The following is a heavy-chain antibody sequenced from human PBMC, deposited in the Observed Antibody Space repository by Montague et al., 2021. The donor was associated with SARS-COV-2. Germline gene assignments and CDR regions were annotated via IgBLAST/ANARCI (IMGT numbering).Heavy chain of an antibody. CDR1: GGSISSGGYY. V-gene: IGHV4-31*03. J-gene: IGHJ6*03. D-gene: IGHD4-23*01. CDR2: IYYSGST. CDR3: ASTYGGNLGYYYYYMDV. Sequence: TRSLTCTVSGGSISSGGYYWSWIRQPPGKGLEWIGYIYYSGSTYYNPSLKSRVTISVDTSKNQFSLKLSSVTAADTAVYYCASTYGGNLGYYYYYMDVGGKGTAVTVSS.